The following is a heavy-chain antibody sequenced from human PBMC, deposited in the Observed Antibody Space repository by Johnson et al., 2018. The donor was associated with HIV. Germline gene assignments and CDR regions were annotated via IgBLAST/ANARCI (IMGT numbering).Heavy chain of an antibody. D-gene: IGHD3-3*01. Sequence: QVQLVESGGGVVQPGRSLRLSCAVSGFTFSSYAMHWVRQAPGKGLEWVAVISYDGSNKYYADSVKGRFTISRDNSKNTLYLQMNSLKTEDTAVFYCTTSVLQFLEWSQEAFDIWGQGTEVTVSS. CDR2: ISYDGSNK. CDR1: GFTFSSYA. CDR3: TTSVLQFLEWSQEAFDI. V-gene: IGHV3-30*04. J-gene: IGHJ3*02.